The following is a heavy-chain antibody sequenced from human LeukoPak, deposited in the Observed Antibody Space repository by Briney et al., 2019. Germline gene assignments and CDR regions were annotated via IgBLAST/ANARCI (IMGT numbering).Heavy chain of an antibody. CDR1: GFTFSSYW. J-gene: IGHJ4*02. CDR2: INSDGSST. CDR3: AKDSHWILFDD. Sequence: PGGSLRLSCAASGFTFSSYWMHWVRQAPGKGLVWVSRINSDGSSTSYADSVKGRFTISRDNAKNTLYLQMNSLREGDTAVYYCAKDSHWILFDDWGQGTLVTVSS. D-gene: IGHD2-2*03. V-gene: IGHV3-74*01.